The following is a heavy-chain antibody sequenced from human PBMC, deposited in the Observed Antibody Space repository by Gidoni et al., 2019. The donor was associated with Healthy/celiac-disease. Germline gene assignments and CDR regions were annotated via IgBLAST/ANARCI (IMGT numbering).Heavy chain of an antibody. Sequence: EVQLVESGGGLVQPGGSLRLSCAASGFTFSSYEMTWVRQAPGKGLEWVSYISSSGSTVYYADSVKGRFTISRDNAKNSLYLQMNSLRAEDTAVYYCARDRSIAAAGQYYYYGMDVWGQGTTVTVSS. J-gene: IGHJ6*02. CDR3: ARDRSIAAAGQYYYYGMDV. V-gene: IGHV3-48*03. CDR1: GFTFSSYE. CDR2: ISSSGSTV. D-gene: IGHD6-13*01.